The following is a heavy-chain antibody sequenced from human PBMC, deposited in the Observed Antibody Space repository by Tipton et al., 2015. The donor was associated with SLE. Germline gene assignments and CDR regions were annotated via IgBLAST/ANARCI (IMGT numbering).Heavy chain of an antibody. Sequence: QSGPEVKKPGASVKVSCKASGYTFTSYGISWVRQAPGQGLEWMGWISAYNGNTNYAQKLQGRVTMTTDTSTSTAYMELRSLRSDDTAVYYCARERGLWGYDFWRGYFDYWGQGTLVTVSS. D-gene: IGHD3-3*01. CDR1: GYTFTSYG. V-gene: IGHV1-18*01. CDR3: ARERGLWGYDFWRGYFDY. J-gene: IGHJ4*02. CDR2: ISAYNGNT.